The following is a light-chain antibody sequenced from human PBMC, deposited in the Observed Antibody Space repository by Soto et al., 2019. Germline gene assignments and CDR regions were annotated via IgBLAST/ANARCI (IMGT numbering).Light chain of an antibody. CDR2: GAS. CDR1: QSVSSSF. V-gene: IGKV3-20*01. Sequence: EIVLTQFPGTLSLSPGERATLSCRASQSVSSSFFAWYQQTPGQPPTLLIYGASTRATGIPDRFSGSGSGTACTLTISRLEPEDSGMYYCQQYGSSPWTFGQGTKVEIK. J-gene: IGKJ1*01. CDR3: QQYGSSPWT.